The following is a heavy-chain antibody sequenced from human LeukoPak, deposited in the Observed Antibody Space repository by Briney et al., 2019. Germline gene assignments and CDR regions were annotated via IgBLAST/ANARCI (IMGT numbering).Heavy chain of an antibody. V-gene: IGHV3-48*01. CDR1: GFTFSSYS. CDR2: ISSSSSTI. D-gene: IGHD6-19*01. J-gene: IGHJ4*02. Sequence: GGSLRLSCAASGFTFSSYSMNWVRQAPGKGLEWVSYISSSSSTIYYADSVKGRFTISRDNAKNSLYLQMNSLRAEDTAAYYCAKGGSGWSRDYFDYWGQGTLVTVSS. CDR3: AKGGSGWSRDYFDY.